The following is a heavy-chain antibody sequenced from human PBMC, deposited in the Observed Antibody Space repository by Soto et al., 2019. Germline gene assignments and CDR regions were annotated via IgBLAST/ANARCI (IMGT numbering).Heavy chain of an antibody. CDR3: AKSLAAAGT. CDR1: GFTFSSYG. D-gene: IGHD6-13*01. Sequence: PGGSLRLSCAASGFTFSSYGMHWVRQAPGKGLEWVAVISYDGSNKYYADSVKGRFTISRDNSKNTLYLQMNSLRAEDTAVYYCAKSLAAAGTWGQGTLVTVSS. V-gene: IGHV3-30*18. CDR2: ISYDGSNK. J-gene: IGHJ5*02.